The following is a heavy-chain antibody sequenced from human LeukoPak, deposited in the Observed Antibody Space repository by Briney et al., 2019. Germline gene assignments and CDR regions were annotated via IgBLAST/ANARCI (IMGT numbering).Heavy chain of an antibody. D-gene: IGHD2-15*01. Sequence: SETLSLTCTVSGGSISSYYWSWIRQPPGKGLEWIGYIYYSGSTNYNPSLKSRVTISVDTSKDQFSLKLSSVTAADTAVYYCARDRGRIFSGGDFDYWGQGTLVTVSS. CDR2: IYYSGST. CDR3: ARDRGRIFSGGDFDY. J-gene: IGHJ4*01. V-gene: IGHV4-59*01. CDR1: GGSISSYY.